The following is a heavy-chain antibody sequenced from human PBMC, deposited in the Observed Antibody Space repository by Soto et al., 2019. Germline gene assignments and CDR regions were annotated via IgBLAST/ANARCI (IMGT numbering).Heavy chain of an antibody. CDR2: ISGSGGST. Sequence: GGSLRLSCAASGFTFSSYAMSWVRQAPGKGLEWVSAISGSGGSTYYADSVKGRFTISRDNSKNTLYLQMNSLRAEDTAVYYCAKDSRGCTNGVCYPPEYFQPWGQGTLVTVS. J-gene: IGHJ1*01. D-gene: IGHD2-8*01. CDR1: GFTFSSYA. V-gene: IGHV3-23*01. CDR3: AKDSRGCTNGVCYPPEYFQP.